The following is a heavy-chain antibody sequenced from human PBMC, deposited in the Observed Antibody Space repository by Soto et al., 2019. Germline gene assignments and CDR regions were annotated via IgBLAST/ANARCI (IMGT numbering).Heavy chain of an antibody. CDR3: ARGLAESLRYFDWLSLLFDY. J-gene: IGHJ4*02. Sequence: SETLSLTCAVYGGSFSGYYWSWIRQPPGKGLEWIGEINHSGSTNYNPSLKSRVTISVDTSKNQFSLKLSSVTAADTAVYYCARGLAESLRYFDWLSLLFDYWGQGTLVTVSS. CDR2: INHSGST. CDR1: GGSFSGYY. V-gene: IGHV4-34*01. D-gene: IGHD3-9*01.